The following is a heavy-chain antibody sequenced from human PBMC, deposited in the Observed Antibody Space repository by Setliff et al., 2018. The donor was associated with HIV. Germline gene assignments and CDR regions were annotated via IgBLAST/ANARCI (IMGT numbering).Heavy chain of an antibody. D-gene: IGHD6-19*01. CDR1: GGSISSGTYF. CDR3: ARSLLPSITVAGTIGY. Sequence: SETLSLTCTVSGGSISSGTYFWSWIRQPAGKGLEWIGHIHPRGDANYNPPLNSRVTISVDTSKNHFSLKLSSVTAADTAVYYCARSLLPSITVAGTIGYWGQGSLGTVSS. J-gene: IGHJ4*02. V-gene: IGHV4-61*09. CDR2: IHPRGDA.